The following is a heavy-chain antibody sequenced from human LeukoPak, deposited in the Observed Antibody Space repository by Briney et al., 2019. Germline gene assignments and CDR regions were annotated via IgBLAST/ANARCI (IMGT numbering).Heavy chain of an antibody. J-gene: IGHJ4*02. CDR2: ISGGGDVT. Sequence: GGSLRLSCAASGFTFSSYSMNWVRQAPGKGLEWVSIISGGGDVTHYADSVKGRFTISRDNSKNTLYLQMNSLRAEDTAVYYCARDIVPRVYVWGSWCGGFPDYWGQGTLVTVSS. V-gene: IGHV3-23*01. D-gene: IGHD3-16*01. CDR3: ARDIVPRVYVWGSWCGGFPDY. CDR1: GFTFSSYS.